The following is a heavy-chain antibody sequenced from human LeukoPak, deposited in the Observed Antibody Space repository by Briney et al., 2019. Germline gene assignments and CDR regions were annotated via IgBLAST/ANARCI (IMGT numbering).Heavy chain of an antibody. CDR3: AREGVTTLCDY. Sequence: GGSLRLSCAASGFTFSSYEMNWVRQAPGKGLEWVSYISSSGSTIYYADSVKGRFTISRDNAKNSLYRQINSLRAEDTAVYYCAREGVTTLCDYWGQGTLVSVSS. J-gene: IGHJ4*02. CDR1: GFTFSSYE. V-gene: IGHV3-48*03. D-gene: IGHD4-17*01. CDR2: ISSSGSTI.